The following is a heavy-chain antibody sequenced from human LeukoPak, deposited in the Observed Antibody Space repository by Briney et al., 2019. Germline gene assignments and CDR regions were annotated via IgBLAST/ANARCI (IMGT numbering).Heavy chain of an antibody. Sequence: ASVTVSCKASGYTFTSYDINWVRQATGQGLEWMGWMNPNSGNTGYAQKFQGRVTMTRNTSISTAYMELSSLRSEDTAVYYCAIRWTVQVHDTFDVWGQGTIVTVSS. CDR1: GYTFTSYD. CDR3: AIRWTVQVHDTFDV. J-gene: IGHJ3*01. V-gene: IGHV1-8*01. CDR2: MNPNSGNT. D-gene: IGHD3/OR15-3a*01.